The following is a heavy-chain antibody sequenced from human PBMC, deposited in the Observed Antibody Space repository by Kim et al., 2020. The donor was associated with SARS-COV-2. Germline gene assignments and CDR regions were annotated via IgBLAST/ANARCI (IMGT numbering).Heavy chain of an antibody. Sequence: GGSLRLSCAASGFTFSSYAMSWVRQAPGKGLEWVSAISGSGGSTYYADSVKGRFTISRDNSKNTLYLQMNSLRAEDTAVYYCAKTNSKIHYDFWSGYFGAFDIWGQGTMVTVSS. D-gene: IGHD3-3*01. CDR1: GFTFSSYA. J-gene: IGHJ3*02. CDR2: ISGSGGST. V-gene: IGHV3-23*01. CDR3: AKTNSKIHYDFWSGYFGAFDI.